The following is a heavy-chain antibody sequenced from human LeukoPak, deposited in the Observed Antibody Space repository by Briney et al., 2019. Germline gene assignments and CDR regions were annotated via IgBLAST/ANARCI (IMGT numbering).Heavy chain of an antibody. V-gene: IGHV3-48*01. CDR3: ARAVYSRFDY. CDR1: GFSLSSYA. D-gene: IGHD2-15*01. Sequence: GGSLRLSCTVSGFSLSSYAMSWVRRAPGKGLEWVSYISSSSSTIYYADSVKGRFTISRDNAKNSLYLQMNSLRAEDTAVYYCARAVYSRFDYWGQGTLVTVSS. J-gene: IGHJ4*02. CDR2: ISSSSSTI.